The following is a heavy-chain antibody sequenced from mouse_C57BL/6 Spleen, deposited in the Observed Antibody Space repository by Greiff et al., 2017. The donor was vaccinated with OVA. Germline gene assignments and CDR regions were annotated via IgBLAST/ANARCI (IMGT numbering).Heavy chain of an antibody. CDR2: IHPNSGST. J-gene: IGHJ2*01. CDR3: ARRGDYDKDYCDY. V-gene: IGHV1-64*01. CDR1: GYTFTSYW. D-gene: IGHD2-4*01. Sequence: VQLQQPGAELVKPGASVKLSCKASGYTFTSYWMHWVKQRPGQGLEWIGMIHPNSGSTNYNEKFKSKATLTVDKSSSTAYMQLSSLTSEDSAVYYCARRGDYDKDYCDYWGQGTTLTVSS.